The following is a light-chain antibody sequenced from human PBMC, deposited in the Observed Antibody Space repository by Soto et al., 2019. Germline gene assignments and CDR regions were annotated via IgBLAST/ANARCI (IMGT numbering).Light chain of an antibody. Sequence: SYELTQPPSVSVAPGQTARITCGGNNIGRKSVHWYQQKPGQAPALVVYDDRDRPSGIPERFSGSNSGNTATLIISRVEAGDEADYYGQVWDSSSDHVVFGGGTKVTVL. CDR1: NIGRKS. CDR2: DDR. J-gene: IGLJ2*01. CDR3: QVWDSSSDHVV. V-gene: IGLV3-21*02.